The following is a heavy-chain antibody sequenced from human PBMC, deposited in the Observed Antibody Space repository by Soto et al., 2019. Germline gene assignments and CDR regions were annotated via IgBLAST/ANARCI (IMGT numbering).Heavy chain of an antibody. CDR3: AKDHVVDCSSTSCSPYYDFWSGRAYYYYGMDV. V-gene: IGHV3-30*18. J-gene: IGHJ6*02. D-gene: IGHD3-3*01. Sequence: GGSLRLSCAASGFTSSSYGMHWVRQAPGKGLEWVAVISYDGSNKYYADSVKGRFTISRDNSKNTLYLQMNSLRAEDTAVYYCAKDHVVDCSSTSCSPYYDFWSGRAYYYYGMDVWGQGTTVTVSS. CDR2: ISYDGSNK. CDR1: GFTSSSYG.